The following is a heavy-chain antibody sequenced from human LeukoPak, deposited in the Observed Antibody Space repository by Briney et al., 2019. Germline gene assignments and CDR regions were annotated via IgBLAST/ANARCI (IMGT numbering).Heavy chain of an antibody. V-gene: IGHV4-59*01. Sequence: SETLSLTCTVSGGSISSYYWSRIRQPPGKGLEWIGYIYYSGSTNYNPSLKSRVTISVDTSKNQFSLKLSSVTAADTAVYYCARDHHVPNYYYGMDVWGQGTTVTVSS. CDR1: GGSISSYY. CDR2: IYYSGST. J-gene: IGHJ6*02. CDR3: ARDHHVPNYYYGMDV.